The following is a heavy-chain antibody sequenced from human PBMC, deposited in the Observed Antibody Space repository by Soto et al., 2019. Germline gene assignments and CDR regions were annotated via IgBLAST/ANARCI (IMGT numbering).Heavy chain of an antibody. CDR2: INPSGGST. V-gene: IGHV1-46*03. D-gene: IGHD6-6*01. CDR3: ARVAARRGGFDY. Sequence: QVQLVQSGAEVKKPGASVKVSCKASGYTFTSYYMHWVRQAPGQGLEWMGIINPSGGSTSYAQKCQGRVTMTRDTSTSTVYMELSSLRSEDTAVYYCARVAARRGGFDYWGQGTLVTVSS. CDR1: GYTFTSYY. J-gene: IGHJ4*02.